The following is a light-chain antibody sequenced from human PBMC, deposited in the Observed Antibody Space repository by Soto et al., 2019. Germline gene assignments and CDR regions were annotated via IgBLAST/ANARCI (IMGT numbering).Light chain of an antibody. Sequence: AIQMTQSPSSLSASVGDRVNITCRASQDIRNDLGWYQQKPGKAPNLLIFAASRLQVGVPSRFIGSGSGTDFTLTISRLQPEDFATYFCLQNYNYPHTFGPATKVDI. V-gene: IGKV1-6*01. J-gene: IGKJ3*01. CDR2: AAS. CDR3: LQNYNYPHT. CDR1: QDIRND.